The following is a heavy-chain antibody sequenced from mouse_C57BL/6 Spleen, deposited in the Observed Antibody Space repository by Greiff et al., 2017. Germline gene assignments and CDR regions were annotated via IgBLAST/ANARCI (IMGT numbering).Heavy chain of an antibody. CDR2: ISSGGSYT. D-gene: IGHD2-4*01. Sequence: EVQLVESGGDLVKPGGSLKLSCAASGFTFSSYGMSWVRQTPDKRLAWVATISSGGSYTYYPDSVKGRFTISRDNAKNTLYLQMSSLKSEDTAMYYCARQGGYYDYDGVSWFAYWGQGTLVTVSA. CDR1: GFTFSSYG. J-gene: IGHJ3*01. CDR3: ARQGGYYDYDGVSWFAY. V-gene: IGHV5-6*01.